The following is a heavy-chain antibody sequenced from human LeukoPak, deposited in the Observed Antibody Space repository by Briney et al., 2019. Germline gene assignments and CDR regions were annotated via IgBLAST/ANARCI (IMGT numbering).Heavy chain of an antibody. Sequence: ASVKVSCKASGGTFSSYAISWVRQAPGQGLEWMGWMNPNSGNTGYAQKFQGRVTMTRNTSISTAYMELSSLRSEDTAVYYCARGAFGRDVDYWGQGTLVTVSS. CDR3: ARGAFGRDVDY. CDR2: MNPNSGNT. CDR1: GGTFSSYA. D-gene: IGHD5-24*01. J-gene: IGHJ4*02. V-gene: IGHV1-8*02.